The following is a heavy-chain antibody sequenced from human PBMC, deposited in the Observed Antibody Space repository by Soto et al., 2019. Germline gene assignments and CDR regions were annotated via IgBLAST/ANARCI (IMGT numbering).Heavy chain of an antibody. Sequence: ESGGGVVQPGGSLRLSCAASGFTFSNYGMYWARQAPGKGLQWVTFIWNDGKNSFYEDSVKGRFTNSRDHFKKTLYLQRDSLRAADTGVYLCAIGFGASFPHWYFGLWGRGTPVAVSS. V-gene: IGHV3-30*02. CDR2: IWNDGKNS. D-gene: IGHD1-26*01. CDR1: GFTFSNYG. J-gene: IGHJ2*01. CDR3: AIGFGASFPHWYFGL.